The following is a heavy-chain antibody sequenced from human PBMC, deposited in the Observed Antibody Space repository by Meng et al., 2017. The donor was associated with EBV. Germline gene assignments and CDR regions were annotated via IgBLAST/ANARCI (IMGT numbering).Heavy chain of an antibody. CDR2: IYWDDDK. Sequence: INLKALGSTLVIPPQTFTLTCTFAGFSFSTSGVGVVWIRQPPGKTLEWLALIYWDDDKRYSPSLKSRLTITKDTSKNQVVLTMTNMDPVDTATYYCAHSRVVATEFDYWGQGTLVTVSS. CDR1: GFSFSTSGVG. CDR3: AHSRVVATEFDY. J-gene: IGHJ4*02. V-gene: IGHV2-5*02. D-gene: IGHD1-26*01.